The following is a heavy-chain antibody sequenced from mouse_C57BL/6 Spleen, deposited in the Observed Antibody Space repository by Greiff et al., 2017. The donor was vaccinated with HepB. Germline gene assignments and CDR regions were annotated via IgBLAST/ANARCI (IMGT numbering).Heavy chain of an antibody. Sequence: VQLKESGPELVKPGASVKISCKASGYSFTGYYMHWVKQSHGNILDWIGYIYPYNGVSSYNQKFKGKATLTVDKSSSTAYMELRSLTSEDSAVYYCARSLYGNYFSWFAYWGQGTLVTVSA. D-gene: IGHD2-1*01. CDR3: ARSLYGNYFSWFAY. J-gene: IGHJ3*01. CDR1: GYSFTGYY. CDR2: IYPYNGVS. V-gene: IGHV1-31*01.